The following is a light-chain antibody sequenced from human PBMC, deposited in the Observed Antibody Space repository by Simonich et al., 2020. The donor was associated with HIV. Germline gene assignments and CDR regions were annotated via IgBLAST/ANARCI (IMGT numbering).Light chain of an antibody. Sequence: DIQITQSPSSLSSSVVNRVTITCRASQSISTYLTWYQQKPGKAPKLLIYAASSLQSGFPSRFSGSGSGTDFTLTISSLQPEDFATYSCQQSYSTPYTFGQGTKLEIK. CDR1: QSISTY. J-gene: IGKJ2*01. CDR2: AAS. CDR3: QQSYSTPYT. V-gene: IGKV1-39*01.